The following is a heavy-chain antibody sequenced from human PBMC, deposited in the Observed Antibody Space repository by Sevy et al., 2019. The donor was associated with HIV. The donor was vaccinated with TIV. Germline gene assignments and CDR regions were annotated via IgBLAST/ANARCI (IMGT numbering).Heavy chain of an antibody. D-gene: IGHD2-15*01. CDR3: ARAVSDIVVVVAAIGFDY. V-gene: IGHV4-34*01. CDR2: INHSGST. CDR1: GGSFSGYY. J-gene: IGHJ4*02. Sequence: SETLSLTCAVYGGSFSGYYWSWIRQPPGKGLEWIGEINHSGSTNYNPSLKSRVTISVDTSKNQFSLKLGSVTAADTAVYYCARAVSDIVVVVAAIGFDYWGQGTLVTVSS.